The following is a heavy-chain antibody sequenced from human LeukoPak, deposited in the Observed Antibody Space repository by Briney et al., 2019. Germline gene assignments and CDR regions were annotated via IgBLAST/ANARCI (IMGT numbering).Heavy chain of an antibody. D-gene: IGHD6-13*01. CDR1: GYTFTGYY. CDR3: AREDSIAAAGADY. V-gene: IGHV1-2*02. J-gene: IGHJ4*02. CDR2: INPNSGGT. Sequence: GASVKVSCKASGYTFTGYYIHWVRQAPGQGLEWMGWINPNSGGTNYAQKFQGRVTMTRDTSISTAYMELSRLRSDDTAVYYCAREDSIAAAGADYWGQGTLVTVSS.